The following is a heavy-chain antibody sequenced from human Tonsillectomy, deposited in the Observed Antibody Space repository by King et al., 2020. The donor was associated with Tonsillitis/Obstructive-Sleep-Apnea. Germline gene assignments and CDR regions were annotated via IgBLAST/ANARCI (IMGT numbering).Heavy chain of an antibody. CDR2: IYHSGGT. D-gene: IGHD3-3*01. J-gene: IGHJ6*03. Sequence: VQLQESGPGLVKPSGTLSLTCAVSGGSISSSNWWSWVRQPPGKGLEWIGEIYHSGGTNYNPSLKSRVTVSVDKSKNQFSLKLSSVTAADTAVYYCARAPDYDFWSGSRYYMDVWGKGTTVTVSS. V-gene: IGHV4-4*02. CDR3: ARAPDYDFWSGSRYYMDV. CDR1: GGSISSSNW.